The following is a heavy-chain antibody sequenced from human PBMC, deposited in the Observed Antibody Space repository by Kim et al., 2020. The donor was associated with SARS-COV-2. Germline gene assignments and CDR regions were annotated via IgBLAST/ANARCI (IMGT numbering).Heavy chain of an antibody. Sequence: YAQKFQGRVTITADESTSTAYMELSSLRSEDTAVYYCARLISSGYGDFDYWGQGTLVTVSS. V-gene: IGHV1-69*01. J-gene: IGHJ4*02. CDR3: ARLISSGYGDFDY. D-gene: IGHD3-22*01.